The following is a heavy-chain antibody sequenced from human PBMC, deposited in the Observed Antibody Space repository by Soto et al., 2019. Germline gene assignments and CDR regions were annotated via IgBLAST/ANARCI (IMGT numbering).Heavy chain of an antibody. J-gene: IGHJ6*02. CDR3: AKKRARGVIGASYYYGMDV. CDR1: GFTFSSYA. CDR2: ISGSGGST. V-gene: IGHV3-23*01. Sequence: EVQLLESGGGLVQPGGSLRLSCAASGFTFSSYAMSWVRQAPGKGLEWVSAISGSGGSTYYADSVKGRFTISRDNSKNTLYLQMNSLRAEDTAVYYCAKKRARGVIGASYYYGMDVWGQGTTVTVSS. D-gene: IGHD3-10*01.